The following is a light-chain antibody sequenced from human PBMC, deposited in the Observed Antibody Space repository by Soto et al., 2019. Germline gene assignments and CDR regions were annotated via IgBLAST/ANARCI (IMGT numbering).Light chain of an antibody. CDR1: QSVSRY. CDR3: KQRSNWPPLT. J-gene: IGKJ4*01. CDR2: DTS. Sequence: EIVLTQSPATLSLSPGETATLSCRASQSVSRYLAWYQQKPGQAIRLLIYDTSNRATGIPARFSGSGSGTDFTLTISSLEPEDFAVYYCKQRSNWPPLTFGGGTKVEIK. V-gene: IGKV3-11*01.